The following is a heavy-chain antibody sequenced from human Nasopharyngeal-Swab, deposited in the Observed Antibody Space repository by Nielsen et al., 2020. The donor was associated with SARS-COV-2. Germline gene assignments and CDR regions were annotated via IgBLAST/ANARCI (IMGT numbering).Heavy chain of an antibody. CDR3: ARGGIGSGWNWFDP. CDR2: INHSGST. J-gene: IGHJ5*02. V-gene: IGHV4-34*01. D-gene: IGHD6-19*01. CDR1: GGSFSGYY. Sequence: GSLRLSCAVYGGSFSGYYWSWIRQPPGKGLEWIGEINHSGSTNYNPSLKSRATISRDTSKNQFSLRLTSVTAADTAVYYCARGGIGSGWNWFDPWGQGTLVTVSS.